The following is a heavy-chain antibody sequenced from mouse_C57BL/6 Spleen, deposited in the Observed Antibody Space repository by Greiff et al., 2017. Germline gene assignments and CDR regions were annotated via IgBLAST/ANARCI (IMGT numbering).Heavy chain of an antibody. V-gene: IGHV1-62-3*01. Sequence: QVQLQQPGAELVKPGASVKLSCKASGYTFTSYWMHWVKQRPGRGLEWIGRIDPTSGGTKYNEKFKSKATITVDTPSRTAYMQLSSLTSEDAAVYYCARGDAYDAGYFDYWGQGTTLTVSS. CDR2: IDPTSGGT. J-gene: IGHJ2*01. CDR1: GYTFTSYW. CDR3: ARGDAYDAGYFDY. D-gene: IGHD2-2*01.